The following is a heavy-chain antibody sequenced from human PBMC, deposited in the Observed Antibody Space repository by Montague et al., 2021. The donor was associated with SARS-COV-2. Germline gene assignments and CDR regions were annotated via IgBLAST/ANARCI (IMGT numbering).Heavy chain of an antibody. V-gene: IGHV4-34*01. Sequence: SETRSLTCAVHGTSFSGYYWNWIRQPPGKGLEWIGEINHGGSTKYSPSLKSRLTISADTSKNQFSLKLTSVAAAGTAVYYCARLRDGVVPSPILGVGPYYSYYYMDVWGRGTTVAVSS. J-gene: IGHJ6*03. CDR2: INHGGST. CDR1: GTSFSGYY. D-gene: IGHD3-10*01. CDR3: ARLRDGVVPSPILGVGPYYSYYYMDV.